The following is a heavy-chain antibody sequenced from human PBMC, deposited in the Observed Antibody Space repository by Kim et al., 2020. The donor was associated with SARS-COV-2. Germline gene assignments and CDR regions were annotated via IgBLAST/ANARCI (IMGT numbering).Heavy chain of an antibody. J-gene: IGHJ5*02. V-gene: IGHV3-33*08. CDR1: GFTFSSYG. D-gene: IGHD3-3*01. CDR3: ARDTEDGFTIFGVGGFDP. CDR2: IWYDGSNK. Sequence: GGSLRLSCAASGFTFSSYGMHWVRQAPGKGLEWVAVIWYDGSNKYYADSVKVRFTISRDNSKNTLYLQMNSLRAEDTAVYYCARDTEDGFTIFGVGGFDPWGQGTLVTVSS.